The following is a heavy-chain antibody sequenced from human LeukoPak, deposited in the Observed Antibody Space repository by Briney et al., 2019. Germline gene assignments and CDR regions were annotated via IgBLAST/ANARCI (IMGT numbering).Heavy chain of an antibody. Sequence: SETLSLTCTVSGGSISSRSYYWGWIRQPPGKGLEWIGSIYYSGSTYYNPSLKSRVTISVDTSKNQFSLKMSSVTAADTAVYYCARHSGDLLWFGESDNWFDPWGQGTLVTVSS. D-gene: IGHD3-10*01. J-gene: IGHJ5*02. CDR1: GGSISSRSYY. CDR2: IYYSGST. V-gene: IGHV4-39*01. CDR3: ARHSGDLLWFGESDNWFDP.